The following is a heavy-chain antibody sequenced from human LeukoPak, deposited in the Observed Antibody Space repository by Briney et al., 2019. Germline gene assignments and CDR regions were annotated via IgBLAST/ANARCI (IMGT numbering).Heavy chain of an antibody. CDR2: INHSGGT. Sequence: SETLSLTCAVYGGSLSDYYLSWIRQPPGKGLEWVGEINHSGGTNYNPSLKSRVTISVDTSKNQFSLKLSSVTAADAAVYYCANLRSGYDSNWFDPWGQGTLVTVSS. CDR3: ANLRSGYDSNWFDP. J-gene: IGHJ5*02. D-gene: IGHD5-12*01. V-gene: IGHV4-34*01. CDR1: GGSLSDYY.